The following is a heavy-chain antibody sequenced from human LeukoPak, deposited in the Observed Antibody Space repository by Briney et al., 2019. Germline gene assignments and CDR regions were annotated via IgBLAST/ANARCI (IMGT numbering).Heavy chain of an antibody. CDR1: GFTFSSYA. CDR3: AREQSMVVDY. Sequence: GRSLRLSCAASGFTFSSYAMHWVRQAPGKGLEWVAVISYDGSNKYYADSVKGRFTISRDNSKNTLYLQMNSLRAEDTAVYYCAREQSMVVDYWGQGTLVTVSS. J-gene: IGHJ4*02. V-gene: IGHV3-30-3*01. CDR2: ISYDGSNK. D-gene: IGHD3-10*01.